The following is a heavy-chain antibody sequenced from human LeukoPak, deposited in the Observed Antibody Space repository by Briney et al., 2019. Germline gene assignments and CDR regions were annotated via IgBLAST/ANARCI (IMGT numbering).Heavy chain of an antibody. CDR2: INPNSGGT. V-gene: IGHV1-2*02. J-gene: IGHJ4*02. CDR3: ARAVVVVAAHFDY. CDR1: GYTFTGYY. Sequence: GASVKVSCKASGYTFTGYYMHWVRQAPGQGLEWMGWINPNSGGTNYAQKFQGRVAMTRDTSISTAYMELSRLRSDDTAVYYCARAVVVVAAHFDYWAQGTLVTVSS. D-gene: IGHD2-15*01.